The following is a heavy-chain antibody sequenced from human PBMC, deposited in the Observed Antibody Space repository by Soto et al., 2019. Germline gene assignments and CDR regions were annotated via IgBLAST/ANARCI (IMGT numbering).Heavy chain of an antibody. CDR3: AHISAPVYDSSGYLAFDI. Sequence: QITLKESGPTLVKPTQTLTLTCTFSGFSLSTSGVGVGWIRQPPGKALEWLALIYWDDDKRYSPSLKSRLTITKDTFKNQVVLTMTNMDPVDTATYYCAHISAPVYDSSGYLAFDIWGQGTMVTVSS. CDR1: GFSLSTSGVG. V-gene: IGHV2-5*02. D-gene: IGHD3-22*01. J-gene: IGHJ3*02. CDR2: IYWDDDK.